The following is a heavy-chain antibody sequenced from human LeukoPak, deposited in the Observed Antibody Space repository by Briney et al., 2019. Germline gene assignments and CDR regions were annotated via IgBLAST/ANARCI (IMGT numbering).Heavy chain of an antibody. CDR1: DYTFTNYG. Sequence: ASVKVSCKASDYTFTNYGINWVRQAPGQGLEWMGWISAYNDYTNYAQNLQGRVTMTTDTSTSTTYMALRSLRSDDTAVYYCARGFPPRIYYDSSGYYSYYFDYWGQGTLVTVSS. CDR3: ARGFPPRIYYDSSGYYSYYFDY. D-gene: IGHD3-22*01. CDR2: ISAYNDYT. V-gene: IGHV1-18*01. J-gene: IGHJ4*02.